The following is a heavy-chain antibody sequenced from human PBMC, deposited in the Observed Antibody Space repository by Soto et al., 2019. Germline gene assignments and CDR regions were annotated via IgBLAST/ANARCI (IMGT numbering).Heavy chain of an antibody. CDR2: IYYSGST. CDR3: ASPLGYCSGGSCYARNDAFDI. D-gene: IGHD2-15*01. CDR1: GGSISSSSYY. Sequence: QLQLQESGPGLVKPSETLSLTCTVSGGSISSSSYYWGWIRQPPGKGLEWIGSIYYSGSTYYNPSLKSRVTIYVDTSKNQFSLKLSSVTAADTAVFYCASPLGYCSGGSCYARNDAFDIWGQGTMVTVSS. V-gene: IGHV4-39*01. J-gene: IGHJ3*02.